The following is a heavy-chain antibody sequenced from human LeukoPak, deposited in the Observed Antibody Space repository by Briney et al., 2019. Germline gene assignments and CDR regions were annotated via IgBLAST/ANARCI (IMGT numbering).Heavy chain of an antibody. J-gene: IGHJ4*02. CDR3: ASGIILGIAVAGTTVKGDY. Sequence: GGSLRLSCAASGFTFSGYAMHWVRQAPGKGLEWVAVISYDGSNKYYADSVKGRFTISRDNSKNTLYLQMNSLRAEDTAVYYCASGIILGIAVAGTTVKGDYWGQGTLVTVSS. V-gene: IGHV3-30-3*01. D-gene: IGHD6-19*01. CDR2: ISYDGSNK. CDR1: GFTFSGYA.